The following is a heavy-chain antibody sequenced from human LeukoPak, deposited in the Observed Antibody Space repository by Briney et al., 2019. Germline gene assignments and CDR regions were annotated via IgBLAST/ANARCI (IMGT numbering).Heavy chain of an antibody. CDR3: ARSSSSWDPYYYYGMDV. CDR1: GYTFTSYG. D-gene: IGHD6-13*01. Sequence: ASVKVSCKASGYTFTSYGISWVRQAPGQGLEWMGWISAYNGNTNYAQKFQGWVTMTRDTSISTAYMELSRLRSDDTAVYYCARSSSSWDPYYYYGMDVWGQGTTVTVSS. V-gene: IGHV1-18*01. J-gene: IGHJ6*02. CDR2: ISAYNGNT.